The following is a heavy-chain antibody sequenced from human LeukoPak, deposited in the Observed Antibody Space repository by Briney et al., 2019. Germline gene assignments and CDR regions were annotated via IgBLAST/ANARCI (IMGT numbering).Heavy chain of an antibody. Sequence: PSETLSLTCAVSGDSISSSNWWRWVRQPPGKGLEGIGEIYHSGSTNYNPSLKRRVTISVDKSKNQLSLKLSSVTAADTALYYCARKSGPFDYWGQGNLVTVSS. CDR1: GDSISSSNW. CDR2: IYHSGST. J-gene: IGHJ4*02. V-gene: IGHV4-4*02. CDR3: ARKSGPFDY.